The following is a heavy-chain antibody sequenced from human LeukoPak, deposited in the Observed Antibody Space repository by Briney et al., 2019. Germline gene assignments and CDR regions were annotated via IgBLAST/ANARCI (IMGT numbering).Heavy chain of an antibody. CDR2: IKQDGSEK. CDR3: ARLPGRNYYYMDV. Sequence: PGGSLRLSCTASGFTFSNAGMSWVRQAPGKGLEWVANIKQDGSEKYYVDSVKGRFTISRDNAKNSLYLQMNSLRAEDTAVYYCARLPGRNYYYMDVWGKGTTVTISS. V-gene: IGHV3-7*01. J-gene: IGHJ6*03. CDR1: GFTFSNAG.